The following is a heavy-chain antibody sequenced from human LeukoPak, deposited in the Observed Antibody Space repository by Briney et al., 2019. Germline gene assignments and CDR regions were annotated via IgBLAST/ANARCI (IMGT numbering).Heavy chain of an antibody. V-gene: IGHV3-30*02. J-gene: IGHJ4*02. D-gene: IGHD3-16*01. CDR1: GFTFSSYG. CDR2: IRYDGSNK. CDR3: AKDGPGHDYVRGFDY. Sequence: GGSLRLSCAASGFTFSSYGMHWVRQAPGKGLEWVAFIRYDGSNKYYADSVKGRFTISRDNSKNTLYLQMNSLRAEDTAVYYCAKDGPGHDYVRGFDYWGLGTQVIVSS.